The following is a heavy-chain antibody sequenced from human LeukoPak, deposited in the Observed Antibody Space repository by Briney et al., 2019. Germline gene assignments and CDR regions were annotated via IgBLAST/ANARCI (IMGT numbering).Heavy chain of an antibody. J-gene: IGHJ3*02. Sequence: PGGSLRLSCAASGFTISSYWMHWVRQAPGKGLVWVSRINSDGSSTSYADSVKGRFTISRDNAKNTLYLQMNSLRAEDTAVYYCAREVRLGYCSSTSCYDAFDIWGQGTMVTVSS. D-gene: IGHD2-2*01. CDR3: AREVRLGYCSSTSCYDAFDI. V-gene: IGHV3-74*01. CDR2: INSDGSST. CDR1: GFTISSYW.